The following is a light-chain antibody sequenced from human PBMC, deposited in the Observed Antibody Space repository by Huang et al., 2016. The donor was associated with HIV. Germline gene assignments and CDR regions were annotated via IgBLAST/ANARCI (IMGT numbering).Light chain of an antibody. V-gene: IGKV3-11*01. J-gene: IGKJ2*01. CDR3: QQRSDWPRT. Sequence: EIVLTKSPATLSLSPGERAPLSCRASQSVRSDLDWYQQKAGQAPRLLIYGASNRATGIPARFSGSGSGTDFTLTISSLGPEDFAVYYCQQRSDWPRTFGQGTKLEIK. CDR2: GAS. CDR1: QSVRSD.